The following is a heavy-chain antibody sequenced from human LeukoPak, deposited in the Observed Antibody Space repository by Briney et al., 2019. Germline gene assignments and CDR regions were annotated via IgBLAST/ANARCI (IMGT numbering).Heavy chain of an antibody. CDR2: INPNSGGT. CDR1: GYTFTGSY. Sequence: ASVKVSCKASGYTFTGSYMHWVRPAPGQGLEWMGWINPNSGGTNYAQKFQGRVTMTRDTSISTAYMELSRLRSDDTAVYYCARDGWELPLKIDYWGQGTLVTVSS. CDR3: ARDGWELPLKIDY. V-gene: IGHV1-2*02. D-gene: IGHD1-26*01. J-gene: IGHJ4*02.